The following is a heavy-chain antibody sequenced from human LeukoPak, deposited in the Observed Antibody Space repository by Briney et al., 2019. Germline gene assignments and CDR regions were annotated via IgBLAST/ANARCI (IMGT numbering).Heavy chain of an antibody. J-gene: IGHJ3*02. CDR2: INPNSGGT. CDR1: GYTFTGYY. CDR3: AREGTANRDAFDI. V-gene: IGHV1-2*02. D-gene: IGHD5-18*01. Sequence: PWASVKVSCKASGYTFTGYYMHWVRQAPGQGLEWMGWINPNSGGTNYAQKFQGRVTMTRDTSISTAYMELSRLRSDDTAVYYCAREGTANRDAFDIWGQGTMVTVSS.